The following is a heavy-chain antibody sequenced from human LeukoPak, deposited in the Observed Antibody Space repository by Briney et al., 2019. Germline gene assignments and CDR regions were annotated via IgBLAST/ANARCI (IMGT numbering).Heavy chain of an antibody. CDR2: IERDGSDK. Sequence: GGSLRLSCAASGFTFSGYWMSWVRQAPGKGLEWVANIERDGSDKYYVNSVKGRFTISRDNTKNTLYLQMNSLRAEGTAVYYCARDKRYSLYGMDVWGQGTTVTVSS. D-gene: IGHD5-18*01. V-gene: IGHV3-7*03. J-gene: IGHJ6*02. CDR3: ARDKRYSLYGMDV. CDR1: GFTFSGYW.